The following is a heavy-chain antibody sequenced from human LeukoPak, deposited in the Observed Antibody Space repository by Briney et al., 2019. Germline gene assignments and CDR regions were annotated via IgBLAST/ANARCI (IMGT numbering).Heavy chain of an antibody. V-gene: IGHV3-74*01. CDR3: ASTYSGSYGDAFDI. D-gene: IGHD1-26*01. CDR1: GFTFSSYW. J-gene: IGHJ3*02. CDR2: VNSDGSST. Sequence: GGSLRLSCAASGFTFSSYWMHWVRQAPGKGLVWVSRVNSDGSSTSYADSVKGRFTISRDNAKNTLYLQMNSLRAEDTAVYYCASTYSGSYGDAFDIWGQGTMVTVSS.